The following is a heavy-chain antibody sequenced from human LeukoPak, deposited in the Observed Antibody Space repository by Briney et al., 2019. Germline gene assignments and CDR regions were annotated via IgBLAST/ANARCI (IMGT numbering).Heavy chain of an antibody. J-gene: IGHJ6*02. Sequence: ASVKVSCKASGGTFSSYAISWVRQAPGQGLEWMGWISAYNGNTNYAQKLQGRVTMTTDTSTSTAYMELRSLRSDDTAVYYCARDNPYSSGWYPYYYYGMDVWGQGTTVTVSS. V-gene: IGHV1-18*01. D-gene: IGHD6-19*01. CDR2: ISAYNGNT. CDR3: ARDNPYSSGWYPYYYYGMDV. CDR1: GGTFSSYA.